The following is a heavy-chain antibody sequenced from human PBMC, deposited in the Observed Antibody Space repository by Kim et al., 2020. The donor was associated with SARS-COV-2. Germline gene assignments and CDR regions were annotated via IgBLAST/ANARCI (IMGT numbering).Heavy chain of an antibody. CDR3: ARDSGGRTVDY. Sequence: GGSLRLSCAASGFTFRNYWMSWVRQAPEKGLEWVANIKPDGGETYYVDSMEGRFTISRDNAKSSLYLQMNSLRTEDTAVFYCARDSGGRTVDYLGQGTLVTVSS. V-gene: IGHV3-7*01. CDR2: IKPDGGET. D-gene: IGHD1-1*01. J-gene: IGHJ4*02. CDR1: GFTFRNYW.